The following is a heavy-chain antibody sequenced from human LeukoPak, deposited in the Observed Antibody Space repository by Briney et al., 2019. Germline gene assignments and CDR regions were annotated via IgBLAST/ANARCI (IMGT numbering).Heavy chain of an antibody. CDR1: GGSFSTYY. D-gene: IGHD6-19*01. Sequence: SETLSLTCAVYGGSFSTYYWSWIRQPPGKGLEWIGEINHSGSTNYNPSLKSRVTISVDTSKNQFSLKLSSVTAAETAVYYCARVGWYDHYFDYWGQGTLVTVSS. CDR2: INHSGST. J-gene: IGHJ4*02. V-gene: IGHV4-34*01. CDR3: ARVGWYDHYFDY.